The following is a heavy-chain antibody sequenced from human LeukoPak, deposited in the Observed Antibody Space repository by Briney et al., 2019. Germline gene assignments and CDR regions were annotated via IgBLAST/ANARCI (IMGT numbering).Heavy chain of an antibody. CDR2: IRSKAYGGTT. CDR3: TRDTGYCSGGSCYPVGVY. D-gene: IGHD2-15*01. Sequence: GVSLRLSCTASGFTFGDYAMSWFRQAPGKGLEWVGFIRSKAYGGTTEYAASVKGRFTISRDDSKSIAYLQMNSLKTEDTAVYYCTRDTGYCSGGSCYPVGVYWGQGTLVTVSS. CDR1: GFTFGDYA. J-gene: IGHJ4*02. V-gene: IGHV3-49*03.